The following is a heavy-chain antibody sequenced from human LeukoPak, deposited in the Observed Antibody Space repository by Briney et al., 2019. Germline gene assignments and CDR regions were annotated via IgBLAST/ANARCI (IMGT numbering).Heavy chain of an antibody. CDR3: ARDHDLTGTYEYLKY. Sequence: ASVRASCKTSGGTFSSYTISWVRQAPGQGLEWMGGIIPIFGTPHYAQKFQDRVTITADASTSTGYMELSSLRSEDTAVYYCARDHDLTGTYEYLKYWGQGTLVSVSS. J-gene: IGHJ1*01. V-gene: IGHV1-69*13. CDR1: GGTFSSYT. D-gene: IGHD7-27*01. CDR2: IIPIFGTP.